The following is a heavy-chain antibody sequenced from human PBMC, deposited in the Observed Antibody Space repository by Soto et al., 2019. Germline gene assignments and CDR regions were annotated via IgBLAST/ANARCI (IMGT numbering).Heavy chain of an antibody. CDR3: VKGCAKCYSGRSCGLCMDG. V-gene: IGHV3-64D*06. D-gene: IGHD2-21*01. J-gene: IGHJ6*02. Sequence: GGSLRLSCSASGFTLKCHAMHWVRQAPGRGLECISSIHTSGEATLYADAVRGRFTVSRDTSNNTLSLQMTGLTHEDTGVYYSVKGCAKCYSGRSCGLCMDGWGQGTTVTVAS. CDR2: IHTSGEAT. CDR1: GFTLKCHA.